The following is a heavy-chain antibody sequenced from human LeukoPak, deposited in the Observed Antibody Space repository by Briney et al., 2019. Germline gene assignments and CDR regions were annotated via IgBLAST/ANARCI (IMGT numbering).Heavy chain of an antibody. CDR2: ISSSGSTI. CDR3: ARAIVAPAAILPPWEIDY. J-gene: IGHJ4*02. D-gene: IGHD2-2*02. V-gene: IGHV3-48*03. Sequence: GGSLRLSCAASGFTFSSYEMNWVRQAPGKGLEWVSYISSSGSTIYYADSVKGRLTISRDNAKNSLYLQMNSLRAEDTAVYYCARAIVAPAAILPPWEIDYWGQGTLVTVSS. CDR1: GFTFSSYE.